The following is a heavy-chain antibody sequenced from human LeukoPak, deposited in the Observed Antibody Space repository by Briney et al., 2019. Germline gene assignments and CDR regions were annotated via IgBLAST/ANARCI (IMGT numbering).Heavy chain of an antibody. Sequence: PSQTLSLTCTVSGGSINSGNYYRSWIRQPPGKGLEWIGYIYYSGSTYYNPSLESRVTISIDTSKNQFSLKLSSVTAADTAVYYCARDIRRPAAMIFDYYYGMDVWGQGTTVTVSS. J-gene: IGHJ6*02. CDR2: IYYSGST. CDR3: ARDIRRPAAMIFDYYYGMDV. D-gene: IGHD2-2*01. V-gene: IGHV4-30-4*01. CDR1: GGSINSGNYY.